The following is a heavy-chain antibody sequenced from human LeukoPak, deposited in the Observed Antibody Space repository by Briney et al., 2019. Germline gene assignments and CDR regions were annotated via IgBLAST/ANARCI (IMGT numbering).Heavy chain of an antibody. Sequence: ASVKVSCKASGYTFTSYYMHWVRQAPGQGLEWMGIINPSGGSTSYAQRFQGRVTMTRDTSTSTVYMELSSLRSEDTAVYYCASQSSGYYRFFDYWGQGTLVTVSS. CDR2: INPSGGST. CDR1: GYTFTSYY. CDR3: ASQSSGYYRFFDY. V-gene: IGHV1-46*01. D-gene: IGHD3-22*01. J-gene: IGHJ4*02.